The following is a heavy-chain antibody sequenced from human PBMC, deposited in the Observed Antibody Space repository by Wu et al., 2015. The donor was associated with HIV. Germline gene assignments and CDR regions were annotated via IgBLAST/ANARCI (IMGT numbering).Heavy chain of an antibody. CDR2: INPKTGAT. J-gene: IGHJ4*02. CDR1: GYTFTGYH. D-gene: IGHD2-8*01. V-gene: IGHV1-2*02. Sequence: QMQLIQSGAEVKESGASVKVSCKASGYTFTGYHMHWVRQAPGQGLEWMGWINPKTGATNYAQKFQGRVTMTTDTSISTTYMELSRLRSDDTAMFYCARAVSMDHWGQGTLLTVS. CDR3: ARAVSMDH.